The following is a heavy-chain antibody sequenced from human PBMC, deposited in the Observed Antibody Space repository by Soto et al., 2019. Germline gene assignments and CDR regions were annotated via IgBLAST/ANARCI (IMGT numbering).Heavy chain of an antibody. D-gene: IGHD3-9*01. Sequence: ASVKVSCKASGYTFTSYGISWVRQAPGQGLEWMGWISAYNGNTNYAQKLQGRVTMTTDTSTSTAYMELRSLRSDDTAVYYCAKHHILTGYNQPNWFDPWGQGTLVTVS. J-gene: IGHJ5*02. CDR1: GYTFTSYG. CDR3: AKHHILTGYNQPNWFDP. CDR2: ISAYNGNT. V-gene: IGHV1-18*01.